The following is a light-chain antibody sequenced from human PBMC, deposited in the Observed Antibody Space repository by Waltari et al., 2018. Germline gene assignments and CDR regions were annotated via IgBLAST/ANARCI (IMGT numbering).Light chain of an antibody. V-gene: IGLV2-8*01. J-gene: IGLJ2*01. CDR2: EVS. Sequence: QSALTQPPSASGSPGQSVTISCTGTSSDVGGYNSASWYQQHPGKAPKLMIYEVSKRPSGVPDRFSGSKSGHTASLTVSGLQAEDEADYYCSSYAGSNNLVFGGGTKLTVL. CDR1: SSDVGGYNS. CDR3: SSYAGSNNLV.